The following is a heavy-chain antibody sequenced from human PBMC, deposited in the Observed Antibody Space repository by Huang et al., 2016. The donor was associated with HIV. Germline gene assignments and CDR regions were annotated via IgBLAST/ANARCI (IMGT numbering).Heavy chain of an antibody. Sequence: QVQLVQSGAEVKTPGSSVKVSCKASGGTFSKYAISWARQAPGQGLEWMVGLIPMFGTPNYARKFQGRVTITADDSTSTTYVEVSSLRSEDTALYYCARGQLGSYGDYDVLYWGQGTLVTVSS. J-gene: IGHJ4*02. V-gene: IGHV1-69*13. D-gene: IGHD4-17*01. CDR3: ARGQLGSYGDYDVLY. CDR2: LIPMFGTP. CDR1: GGTFSKYA.